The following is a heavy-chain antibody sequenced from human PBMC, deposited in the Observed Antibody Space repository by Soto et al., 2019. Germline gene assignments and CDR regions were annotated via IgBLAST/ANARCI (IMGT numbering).Heavy chain of an antibody. CDR2: IKQDGSEK. D-gene: IGHD5-18*01. Sequence: GGSLRLSCAASGFTFSSYWMSWVRQAPGKGLEWVANIKQDGSEKYYVDSLKGRFTISRDNAKNSTYLQMNSLEAEDTAVYYCARDRIQLWVHYLDYWGQGTLVTVSS. J-gene: IGHJ4*02. CDR1: GFTFSSYW. V-gene: IGHV3-7*01. CDR3: ARDRIQLWVHYLDY.